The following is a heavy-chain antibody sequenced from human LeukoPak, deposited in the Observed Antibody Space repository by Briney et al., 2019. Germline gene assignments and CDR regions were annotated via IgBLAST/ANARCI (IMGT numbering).Heavy chain of an antibody. CDR1: GGSFSGYN. CDR3: ARLGFH. Sequence: SETLSLTCAVYGGSFSGYNWSWIRQPPGKGLEWIGEINHSGSTNYDPSLKSRVTISVDTSKNQFSLKLSSVTAADTAVYYCARLGFHWGQGTLVTVSS. V-gene: IGHV4-34*01. J-gene: IGHJ4*02. CDR2: INHSGST. D-gene: IGHD2/OR15-2a*01.